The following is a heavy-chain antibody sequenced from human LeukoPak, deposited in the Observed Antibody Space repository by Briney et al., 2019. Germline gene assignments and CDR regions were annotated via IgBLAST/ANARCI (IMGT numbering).Heavy chain of an antibody. V-gene: IGHV4-34*01. J-gene: IGHJ4*02. D-gene: IGHD3-16*02. Sequence: SETLSLTCAVYGESFSGYYWSWIRQPPGKGLEWIGEINHSGSTNYNPSLKSRVTISVDTSKNQFSLKLSSVTAADTAVYYCARALGPNDYVWGSYRSYYFDYWGQGTLVTVSS. CDR1: GESFSGYY. CDR2: INHSGST. CDR3: ARALGPNDYVWGSYRSYYFDY.